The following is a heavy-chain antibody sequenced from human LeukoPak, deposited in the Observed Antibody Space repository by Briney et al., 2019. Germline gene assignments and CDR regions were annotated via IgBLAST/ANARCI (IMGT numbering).Heavy chain of an antibody. J-gene: IGHJ3*02. CDR1: GFAFSSYW. CDR2: INSDGSST. Sequence: GGSLRLSCAASGFAFSSYWMHWVRQAPGKGLVWVSRINSDGSSTSYADSVKGRFTISRDNAKNTLYLQMNSLRTEDTAVYYCASLHDCSGGSCYWVYSAFDIWGQGTMVTVSS. D-gene: IGHD2-15*01. V-gene: IGHV3-74*01. CDR3: ASLHDCSGGSCYWVYSAFDI.